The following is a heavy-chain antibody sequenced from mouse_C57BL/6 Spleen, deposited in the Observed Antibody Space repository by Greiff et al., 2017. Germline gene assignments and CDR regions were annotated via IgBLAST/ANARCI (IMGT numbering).Heavy chain of an antibody. CDR3: ARRGVTGAFAY. D-gene: IGHD4-1*01. CDR1: GFSLTSYG. Sequence: QVQLQQSGPGLVQPSQSLSITCTVSGFSLTSYGVHWVRQSPGKGLEWLGVIWSGGSTDYNAALISRLSISKDNSKSQVFFKMNSLQADDTAIYYCARRGVTGAFAYWGQGTLVTVSA. CDR2: IWSGGST. V-gene: IGHV2-2*01. J-gene: IGHJ3*01.